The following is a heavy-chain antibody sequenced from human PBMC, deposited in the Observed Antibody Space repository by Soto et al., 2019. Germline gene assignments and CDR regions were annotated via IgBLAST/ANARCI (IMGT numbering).Heavy chain of an antibody. CDR1: GFIFDIYW. D-gene: IGHD4-17*01. J-gene: IGHJ4*02. CDR3: ARDLRDYGGRSEGDY. V-gene: IGHV3-7*04. Sequence: PGGSLRLSCAASGFIFDIYWMSWVRQAPGKGLEWVANIKNDGSERYYVDSVKGRFTISRDNSKNSLYLQMNSLRAEDTGVYYCARDLRDYGGRSEGDYWGQGTLVTVSS. CDR2: IKNDGSER.